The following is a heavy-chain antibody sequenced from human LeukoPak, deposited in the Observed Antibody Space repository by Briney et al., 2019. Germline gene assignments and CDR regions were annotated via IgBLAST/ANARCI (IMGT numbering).Heavy chain of an antibody. V-gene: IGHV4-61*02. Sequence: SETLSLTCTVSGGSISSSGYYWGWIRQPAGKGLEWIGRIYTSGSTNYNPSLKSRVTISVDTSKNQFSLKLSSVTAADTAVYYCAREKYGEYSSSGDYFDYWGQGTLVTVSS. D-gene: IGHD6-6*01. CDR1: GGSISSSGYY. CDR3: AREKYGEYSSSGDYFDY. CDR2: IYTSGST. J-gene: IGHJ4*02.